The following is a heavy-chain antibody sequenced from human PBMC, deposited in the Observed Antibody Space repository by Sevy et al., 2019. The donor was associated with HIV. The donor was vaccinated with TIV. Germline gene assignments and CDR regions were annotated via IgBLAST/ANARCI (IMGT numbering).Heavy chain of an antibody. CDR1: GGSISSGNYY. CDR3: ARESGDCSSTSCYEGVFHY. Sequence: SETLSLTCTVSGGSISSGNYYWSWIRQPAGKGLEWIGRIYTRGGTNYNPSLKSRVTISVDTSKNQFSLKLSSVTAADTAVYYCARESGDCSSTSCYEGVFHYWGQGTLVTVSS. J-gene: IGHJ4*02. D-gene: IGHD2-2*01. CDR2: IYTRGGT. V-gene: IGHV4-61*02.